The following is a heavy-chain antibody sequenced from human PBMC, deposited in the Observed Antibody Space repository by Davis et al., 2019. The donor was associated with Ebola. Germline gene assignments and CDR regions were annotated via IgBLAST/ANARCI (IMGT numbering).Heavy chain of an antibody. V-gene: IGHV3-74*01. CDR3: VRTTYGAPEY. CDR2: ISSDGGIT. CDR1: GFTFSRYW. D-gene: IGHD4-17*01. J-gene: IGHJ4*02. Sequence: GESLKISCAASGFTFSRYWMHWVRHAPGKGLVYVSRISSDGGITSYADSVKGRFTISRDNAKSTLYLQMNSLTAEDTAVYYCVRTTYGAPEYWGQGTLVTVSS.